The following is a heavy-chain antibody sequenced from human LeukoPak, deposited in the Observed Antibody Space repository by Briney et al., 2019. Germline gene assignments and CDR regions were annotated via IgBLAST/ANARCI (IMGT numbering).Heavy chain of an antibody. D-gene: IGHD3-3*01. J-gene: IGHJ6*03. CDR3: ASFGPITLFGVVIPYYYYMDV. Sequence: GASVKVSCKASGGTFSSYAISWVRQAPGQGLEWMGGIIPIFGTANYAQKFQGRVTITADESTSTAYMELSSLRSEDTAVYYCASFGPITLFGVVIPYYYYMDVWGKGTTVTVSS. CDR2: IIPIFGTA. CDR1: GGTFSSYA. V-gene: IGHV1-69*13.